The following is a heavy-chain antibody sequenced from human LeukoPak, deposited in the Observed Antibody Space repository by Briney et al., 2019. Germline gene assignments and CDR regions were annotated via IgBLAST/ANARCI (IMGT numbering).Heavy chain of an antibody. Sequence: GGSLRLSRAASGFTVSSNYMSWVRQAPGKGLEWVSVIYSGGSTYYADSVKGRFTISRDNSKNTLYLQMNSLRAEDTAVYYCASGYDAYFDYWGQGTLVTVSS. D-gene: IGHD5-12*01. CDR3: ASGYDAYFDY. J-gene: IGHJ4*02. CDR1: GFTVSSNY. V-gene: IGHV3-66*01. CDR2: IYSGGST.